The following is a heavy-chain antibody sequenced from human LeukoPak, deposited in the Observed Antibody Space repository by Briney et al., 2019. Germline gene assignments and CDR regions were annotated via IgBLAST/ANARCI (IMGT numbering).Heavy chain of an antibody. Sequence: PGGSLRLSCAASGFTFEDYGMTWVRQAPGKGLEWVSGINWNGGSTGYADSVKGRFTISSDNAKISLYLQMNSLRAEDTAFYYCARVASRTYGDYFDYWGQGTLVTVSS. J-gene: IGHJ4*02. CDR1: GFTFEDYG. D-gene: IGHD4-17*01. CDR3: ARVASRTYGDYFDY. CDR2: INWNGGST. V-gene: IGHV3-20*04.